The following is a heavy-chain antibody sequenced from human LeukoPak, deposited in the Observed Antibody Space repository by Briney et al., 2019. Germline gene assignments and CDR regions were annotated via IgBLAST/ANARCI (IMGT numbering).Heavy chain of an antibody. CDR1: GGSISSYY. V-gene: IGHV4-59*01. CDR2: IYYSGST. CDR3: ARWGYCSGGSCYFDY. J-gene: IGHJ4*02. Sequence: PSETLSLTCTVSGGSISSYYWSWIRQPPGKGLEWIGYIYYSGSTNYNPSLKSRVTISVDTSKNQFSLKLSSVTAADTAVYYCARWGYCSGGSCYFDYWGQGTLVTASS. D-gene: IGHD2-15*01.